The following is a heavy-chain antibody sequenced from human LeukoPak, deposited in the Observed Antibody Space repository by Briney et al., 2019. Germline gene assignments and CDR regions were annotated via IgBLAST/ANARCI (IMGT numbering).Heavy chain of an antibody. D-gene: IGHD6-13*01. CDR2: INHSGST. V-gene: IGHV4-34*01. CDR1: GGSFSGYY. J-gene: IGHJ4*02. CDR3: ATNDTKTATDTFY. Sequence: SETLSLTCAVYGGSFSGYYWSWIRQSPGKGLEWIGEINHSGSTNYNPSPKSRVAISVDTSKNQFSLKLTSVTVADTAVYYCATNDTKTATDTFYWGQGTLVIVSS.